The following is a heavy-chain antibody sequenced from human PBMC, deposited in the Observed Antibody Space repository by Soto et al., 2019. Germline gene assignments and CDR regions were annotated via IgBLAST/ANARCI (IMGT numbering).Heavy chain of an antibody. CDR2: INHSGST. V-gene: IGHV4-34*01. D-gene: IGHD6-13*01. J-gene: IGHJ4*02. CDR3: ANRYSSSWDFDY. Sequence: SETLSLTCAVYGGSFSGYYWSWIRQPPGKGLEWIGEINHSGSTNYNPSLKSRVTISVDTSKNQFSLKLSSVTAADTAVYYCANRYSSSWDFDYWGQGTLVTVS. CDR1: GGSFSGYY.